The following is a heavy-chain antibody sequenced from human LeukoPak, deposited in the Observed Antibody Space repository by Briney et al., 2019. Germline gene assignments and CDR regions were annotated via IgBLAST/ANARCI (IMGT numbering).Heavy chain of an antibody. CDR2: IYTSGST. Sequence: PSETLSLTCTVSGVSISSYYWSWIRQPAGKGLEWVGRIYTSGSTNYNASLKSRVNMSVDTSKNQFSLKLSSVTAADTAVFYCARENSGSYREFDYWGQGTLVTVSS. CDR1: GVSISSYY. J-gene: IGHJ4*02. V-gene: IGHV4-4*07. D-gene: IGHD1-26*01. CDR3: ARENSGSYREFDY.